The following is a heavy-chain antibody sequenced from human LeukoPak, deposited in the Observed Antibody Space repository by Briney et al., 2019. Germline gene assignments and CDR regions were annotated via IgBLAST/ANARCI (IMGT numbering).Heavy chain of an antibody. J-gene: IGHJ3*02. CDR3: ARVGFAEATFAFDI. V-gene: IGHV4-4*02. CDR1: GGSISSSNW. Sequence: SGTLSLTCAVSGGSISSSNWWSWVRQPPGRGLDWLGNIYHSGSTYYNPSLKSRVTISVDTSTNQFSLKLSSVSATDTAVYYCARVGFAEATFAFDIWGQGTLVTVSS. D-gene: IGHD3-10*01. CDR2: IYHSGST.